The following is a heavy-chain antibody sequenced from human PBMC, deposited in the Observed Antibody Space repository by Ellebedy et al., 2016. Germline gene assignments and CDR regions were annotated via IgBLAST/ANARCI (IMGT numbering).Heavy chain of an antibody. V-gene: IGHV3-53*01. D-gene: IGHD1-1*01. CDR2: IYSGGST. CDR3: AREGWNDYYYGMDV. J-gene: IGHJ6*02. CDR1: GFTVSSNY. Sequence: GESLKISCAASGFTVSSNYMSWVRQAPGKGLEWVSVIYSGGSTYYADSVKGRFTISRDNSKNTLYLQMNSLRAEDTAVYYCAREGWNDYYYGMDVWGQGTTVTVSS.